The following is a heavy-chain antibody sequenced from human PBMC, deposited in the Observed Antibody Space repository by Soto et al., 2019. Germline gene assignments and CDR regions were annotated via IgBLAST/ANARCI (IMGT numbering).Heavy chain of an antibody. CDR3: TRVLGYTFEPGKTRYYAMDV. D-gene: IGHD5-18*01. V-gene: IGHV1-69*01. CDR1: GGTFSKDA. J-gene: IGHJ6*02. Sequence: QVQLVQSGAEVKKPGSSVTVSCKTSGGTFSKDAINWVRQAPGQGLEWMGLLIPVFGSPIYAQKFQGRISITADESTSTAFMVLSSLRSEDTAVYYCTRVLGYTFEPGKTRYYAMDVWGQGTTVSVSS. CDR2: LIPVFGSP.